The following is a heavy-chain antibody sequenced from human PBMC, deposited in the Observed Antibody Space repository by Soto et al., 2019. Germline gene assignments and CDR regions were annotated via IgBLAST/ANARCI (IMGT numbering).Heavy chain of an antibody. D-gene: IGHD3-3*01. Sequence: PSETLSLTCAVSGGSISSSSYYWGWIRQPPGKGLEWIGSIYYSGSTYYNPSLKSRVTISVDTSKNQFSLKLSSVTAADTAVYYCARDFVVEWLFVHPHGAPLDYWGQGTLVTVSS. CDR3: ARDFVVEWLFVHPHGAPLDY. CDR1: GGSISSSSYY. J-gene: IGHJ4*02. CDR2: IYYSGST. V-gene: IGHV4-39*02.